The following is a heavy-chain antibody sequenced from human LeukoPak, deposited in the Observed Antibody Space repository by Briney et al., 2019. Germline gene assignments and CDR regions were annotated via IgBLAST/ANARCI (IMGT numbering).Heavy chain of an antibody. J-gene: IGHJ6*03. CDR2: IYYSGST. D-gene: IGHD6-13*01. CDR1: GGSISSYY. Sequence: SETLSLTCTVSGGSISSYYWSWIRQPPGKGLEWIGYIYYSGSTNYNPSLKSRVTISVDTSKNQFSLKLSSVTAADTAVYYCARGESSSWPRGYYYMDVWGKGTTVTVSS. V-gene: IGHV4-59*01. CDR3: ARGESSSWPRGYYYMDV.